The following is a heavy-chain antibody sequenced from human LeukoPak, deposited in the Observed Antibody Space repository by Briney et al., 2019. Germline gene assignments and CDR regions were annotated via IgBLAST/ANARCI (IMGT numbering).Heavy chain of an antibody. D-gene: IGHD3-3*01. J-gene: IGHJ4*02. Sequence: WVRQAPGKGLEWVSVIYSDDSTYYSDSVKGRFTISRDNSKNTLYLQMNSLRAEDTAVYYCAKDSPTYYDFWSGYSGFDYWGQGTLVTVSS. CDR3: AKDSPTYYDFWSGYSGFDY. V-gene: IGHV3-53*01. CDR2: IYSDDST.